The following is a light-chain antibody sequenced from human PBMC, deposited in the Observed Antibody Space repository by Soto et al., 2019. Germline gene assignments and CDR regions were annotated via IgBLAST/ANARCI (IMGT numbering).Light chain of an antibody. J-gene: IGKJ2*01. CDR1: QSIGSW. CDR3: QHYHDFQYT. Sequence: DIQMTQSPSTLSASVGDGVTITCRASQSIGSWLAWYQQKPGKAPILLIYKATNLQSGVPSRFSGSGSGTDFSLTISSLQPVDSATYFCQHYHDFQYTFGPGTKLEI. V-gene: IGKV1-5*03. CDR2: KAT.